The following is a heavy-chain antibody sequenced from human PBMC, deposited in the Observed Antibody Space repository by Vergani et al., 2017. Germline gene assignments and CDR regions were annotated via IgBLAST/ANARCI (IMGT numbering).Heavy chain of an antibody. CDR1: GYSIRNGYY. CDR3: TRQPQEGASGPPSVPT. Sequence: QVQLQESGPGLVELSETLSLTCAVSGYSIRNGYYWGWIRQPPGKGLEWIWSIYHSGSTHYNPSLKSRVTISVDTSKNDFSLKVTSVTAADTAVYYCTRQPQEGASGPPSVPTWGQGISVIVSS. CDR2: IYHSGST. J-gene: IGHJ4*02. V-gene: IGHV4-38-2*01. D-gene: IGHD5-12*01.